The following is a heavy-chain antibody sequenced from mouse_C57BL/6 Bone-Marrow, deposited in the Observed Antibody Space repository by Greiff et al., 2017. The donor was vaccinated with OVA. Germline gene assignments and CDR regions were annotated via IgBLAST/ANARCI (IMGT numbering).Heavy chain of an antibody. CDR1: GYTFTNYW. Sequence: QVQLQQSGAELVRPGTSVKMSCKASGYTFTNYWIGWAKQRPGHGLEWIGDIYPGGGYTNYNEKFKGKATLTADKSSSTAYMQFSSLTSEDSAIYYCAVIYDDDAFAYWGQGTLVTVSA. V-gene: IGHV1-63*01. CDR2: IYPGGGYT. CDR3: AVIYDDDAFAY. J-gene: IGHJ3*01. D-gene: IGHD2-4*01.